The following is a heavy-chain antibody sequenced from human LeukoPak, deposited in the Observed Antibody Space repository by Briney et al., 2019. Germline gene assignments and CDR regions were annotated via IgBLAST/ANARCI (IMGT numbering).Heavy chain of an antibody. Sequence: SVKVSCKASGGTFSSYAISWVRQAPGQGLEWMGRIIPILGIANYAQKFQGRVTITADKSTSTAYMELSSLRSEDTAVYYCARDRISHYYDSSGYPPFDYWGQGTLVTVSS. D-gene: IGHD3-22*01. CDR2: IIPILGIA. CDR3: ARDRISHYYDSSGYPPFDY. CDR1: GGTFSSYA. J-gene: IGHJ4*02. V-gene: IGHV1-69*04.